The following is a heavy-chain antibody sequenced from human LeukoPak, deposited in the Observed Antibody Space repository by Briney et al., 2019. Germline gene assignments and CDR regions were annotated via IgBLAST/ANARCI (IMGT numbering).Heavy chain of an antibody. V-gene: IGHV3-7*01. CDR2: IKEDGSEK. Sequence: GGSLRLSCAASGFTFSSHRMSWVRQTPGKGLEWVAHIKEDGSEKYYVDSVKGRFTISRDNAKNSLYLQVNSLGSEDTAVYYCARDEVTYWGQGILVTVSS. J-gene: IGHJ4*02. CDR1: GFTFSSHR. CDR3: ARDEVTY.